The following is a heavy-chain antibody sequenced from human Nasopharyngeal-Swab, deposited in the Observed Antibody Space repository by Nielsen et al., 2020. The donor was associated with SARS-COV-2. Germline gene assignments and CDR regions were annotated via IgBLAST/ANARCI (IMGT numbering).Heavy chain of an antibody. Sequence: SETLSLTCTVSGGSISSGGYYWSWIRQHPGKGLEWIGYIYYSGSTYYNPSLKSRVTISVDTSKNQFPLKLSSVTAADTAVYYCARTESPRRIQLWSMEVGYFDYGGQGTLVTVSS. D-gene: IGHD5-18*01. CDR2: IYYSGST. J-gene: IGHJ4*02. V-gene: IGHV4-31*03. CDR1: GGSISSGGYY. CDR3: ARTESPRRIQLWSMEVGYFDY.